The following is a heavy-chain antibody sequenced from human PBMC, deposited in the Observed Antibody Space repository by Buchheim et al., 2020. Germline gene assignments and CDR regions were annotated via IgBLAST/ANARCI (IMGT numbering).Heavy chain of an antibody. D-gene: IGHD3-22*01. V-gene: IGHV3-30*18. J-gene: IGHJ1*01. Sequence: VQLLESGGGLVQPGGSLRLSCAASGFTFSSYGMHWVRQAPGKGLEWVAVISYDGSNKYYADSVKGRFTISRDNSKNTMYLQMNSLRAEDTAVYYCAKDRSTMIVVWHFQHWGQGTL. CDR1: GFTFSSYG. CDR3: AKDRSTMIVVWHFQH. CDR2: ISYDGSNK.